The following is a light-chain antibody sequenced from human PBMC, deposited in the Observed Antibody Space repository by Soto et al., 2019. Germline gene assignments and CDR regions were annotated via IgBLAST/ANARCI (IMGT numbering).Light chain of an antibody. Sequence: EIVLTQSPATLSLSPGERATLSCRASQSISYFLAWYQQKPGQAPRLLIYDASNRATGIPARFSGSGSGTDFTLTISSLEPEDFGVYYCQQRGNWPPITFGQGTRLEIK. CDR2: DAS. V-gene: IGKV3-11*01. CDR1: QSISYF. CDR3: QQRGNWPPIT. J-gene: IGKJ5*01.